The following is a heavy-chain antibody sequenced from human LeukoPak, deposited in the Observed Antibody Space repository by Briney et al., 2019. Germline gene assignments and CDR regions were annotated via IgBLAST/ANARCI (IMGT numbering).Heavy chain of an antibody. D-gene: IGHD3-9*01. Sequence: GGSLRLSCAASGITFSSYWMSWVRQAPGKGLEWVANIKQDGSEKYYVDSVKGRFTISRDNAKNSLYLQMNSLRAEDTAVYYCARDVLRYFDWLGGRDGMDVWGQGTTVTVSS. CDR1: GITFSSYW. J-gene: IGHJ6*02. V-gene: IGHV3-7*01. CDR3: ARDVLRYFDWLGGRDGMDV. CDR2: IKQDGSEK.